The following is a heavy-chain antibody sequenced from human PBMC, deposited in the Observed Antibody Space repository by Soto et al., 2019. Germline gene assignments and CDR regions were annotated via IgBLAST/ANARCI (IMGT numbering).Heavy chain of an antibody. CDR1: GGSFSGYY. J-gene: IGHJ5*02. CDR2: INHSGST. CDR3: ARAPWELPHNWSDP. D-gene: IGHD1-26*01. Sequence: SETLSLTCAVYGGSFSGYYWSWIRQPPGKGLEWIGEINHSGSTNYNPSLKSRVTISVDTSKNQFSLKLSSVTAADTAVYYCARAPWELPHNWSDPWGQGTLVTVSS. V-gene: IGHV4-34*01.